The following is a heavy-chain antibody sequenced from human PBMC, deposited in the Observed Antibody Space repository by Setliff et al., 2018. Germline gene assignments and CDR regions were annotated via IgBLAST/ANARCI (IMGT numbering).Heavy chain of an antibody. CDR3: LRIRLVPHGRS. J-gene: IGHJ4*02. CDR1: GDSISTGINY. V-gene: IGHV4-61*09. Sequence: SETLSLTCTVSGDSISTGINYWSWIRQPAGKGLEWIGHIDRSGNTNFNPSLKSRVTISGDTSKNQFSLKLTSVTAADTAVYYCLRIRLVPHGRSWGQGTLVTVSS. CDR2: IDRSGNT. D-gene: IGHD2-15*01.